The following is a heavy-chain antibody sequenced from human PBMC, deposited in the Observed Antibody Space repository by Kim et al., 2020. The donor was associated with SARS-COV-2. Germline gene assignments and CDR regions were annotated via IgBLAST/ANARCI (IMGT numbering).Heavy chain of an antibody. D-gene: IGHD2-21*02. V-gene: IGHV3-30-3*01. Sequence: GGSLRLSCAASGFTFSSYAMHWVRQAPGKGLEWVAVISYDGSNKYYADSVKGRFTISRDNSKNTLYLQMNSLRAEDTAVYYCARESDIVVVTAILRINDYWGQGTLVTVSS. J-gene: IGHJ4*02. CDR2: ISYDGSNK. CDR3: ARESDIVVVTAILRINDY. CDR1: GFTFSSYA.